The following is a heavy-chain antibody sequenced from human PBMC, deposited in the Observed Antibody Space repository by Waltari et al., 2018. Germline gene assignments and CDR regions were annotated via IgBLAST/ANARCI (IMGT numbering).Heavy chain of an antibody. J-gene: IGHJ4*02. Sequence: QLQLQESGPGLVKPSETLSLTCTVSGGSISSSSYYWGWIRPPPGKGLEWIGSIYYSGSTYYNPSLKSRVTISVDTSKNQFSLKLSSVTAADTAVYYCARWNDDILTGYYPIDWGQGTLVTVSS. V-gene: IGHV4-39*07. CDR1: GGSISSSSYY. CDR3: ARWNDDILTGYYPID. CDR2: IYYSGST. D-gene: IGHD3-9*01.